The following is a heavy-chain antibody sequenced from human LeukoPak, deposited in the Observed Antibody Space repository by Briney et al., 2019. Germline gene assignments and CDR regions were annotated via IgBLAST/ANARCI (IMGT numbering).Heavy chain of an antibody. CDR3: ARRVVAFDY. V-gene: IGHV1-46*01. J-gene: IGHJ4*02. D-gene: IGHD2-15*01. CDR2: IDPSAGST. Sequence: ASVKVSCKASGYTFTNFYMHWVRQAPGQGLEWMGVIDPSAGSTTYAQKFQGRVTMTRDTATSTVYMELSSLRSEDTAVYYCARRVVAFDYWGQGTLVTVSS. CDR1: GYTFTNFY.